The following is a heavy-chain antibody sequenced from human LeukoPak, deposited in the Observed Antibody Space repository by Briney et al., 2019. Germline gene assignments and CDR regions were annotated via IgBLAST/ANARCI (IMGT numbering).Heavy chain of an antibody. CDR2: ISAYNGNT. J-gene: IGHJ5*02. Sequence: ASVKVSCKASGYTFTGYYMHWVRQAPGQGLEWMGWISAYNGNTNYAQKLQGRVTMTTDTSTSTVYMELRSLRSDDTAVYYCARVRGYYGSGSYYNVGPWGQGTLVTVSS. D-gene: IGHD3-10*01. V-gene: IGHV1-18*04. CDR3: ARVRGYYGSGSYYNVGP. CDR1: GYTFTGYY.